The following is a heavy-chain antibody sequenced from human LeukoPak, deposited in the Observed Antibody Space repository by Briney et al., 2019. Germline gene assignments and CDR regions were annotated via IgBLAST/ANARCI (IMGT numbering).Heavy chain of an antibody. V-gene: IGHV1-46*01. J-gene: IGHJ4*02. CDR3: ARDSYGSDY. Sequence: ASVKVSCKASGYTFTSYGISWVRQAPSQGLEWMGRIIPSGGSTTYAQKFQGRVTMTRDMSTNTVYMELSSLRSEDTAVYYCARDSYGSDYWGQGTLVTVSS. CDR2: IIPSGGST. CDR1: GYTFTSYG. D-gene: IGHD3-16*01.